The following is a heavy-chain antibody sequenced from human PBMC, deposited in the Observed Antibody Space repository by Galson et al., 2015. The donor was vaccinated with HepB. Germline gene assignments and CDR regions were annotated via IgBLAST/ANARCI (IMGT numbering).Heavy chain of an antibody. CDR3: EKDRNSTSPGTYGMDV. Sequence: SLRLSCAASGFPFSTYTMSWVRQAPGKGLEWVSAISGSCGTTYYADSVRGRFTISRDNTKRTLYLQMNRLRGEDTALYYCEKDRNSTSPGTYGMDVWGQGTTVTVFS. D-gene: IGHD6-6*01. CDR1: GFPFSTYT. CDR2: ISGSCGTT. J-gene: IGHJ6*02. V-gene: IGHV3-23*01.